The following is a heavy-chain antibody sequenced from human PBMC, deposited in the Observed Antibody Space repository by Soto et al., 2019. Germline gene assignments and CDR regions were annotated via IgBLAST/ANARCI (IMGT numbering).Heavy chain of an antibody. J-gene: IGHJ5*02. CDR2: IYHSGST. CDR3: ARVDFDLKDDNWFDP. D-gene: IGHD3-9*01. CDR1: GYSISSGYY. V-gene: IGHV4-38-2*01. Sequence: SETLSLTCAVSGYSISSGYYWGWIRQPPGKGLEWIGSIYHSGSTYYNPSLKSRVTISVDTSKNQFSLKLSSVTAADTAVYYCARVDFDLKDDNWFDPWGQGTLVPSPQ.